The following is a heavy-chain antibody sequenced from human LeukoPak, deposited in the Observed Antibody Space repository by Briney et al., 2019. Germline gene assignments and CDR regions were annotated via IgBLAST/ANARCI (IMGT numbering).Heavy chain of an antibody. CDR3: ARGSGSYSTYFDF. Sequence: GGSLRLSCAASGFNFDDYGMTWVRQAPGEGLEWVSGISWNGGSTAYVDSVKGRFTTSRDNAKNSLYLQMNSLRGEDTALYYCARGSGSYSTYFDFWGQGTLVTVSS. D-gene: IGHD1-26*01. CDR2: ISWNGGST. CDR1: GFNFDDYG. V-gene: IGHV3-20*04. J-gene: IGHJ4*02.